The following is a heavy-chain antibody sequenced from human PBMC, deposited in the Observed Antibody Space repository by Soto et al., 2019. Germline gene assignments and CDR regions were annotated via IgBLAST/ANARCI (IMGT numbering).Heavy chain of an antibody. V-gene: IGHV3-30*18. CDR3: AKDGSHNFAY. CDR2: MSYDGSNE. Sequence: QVQLVESGGGVVQPGRSLRLSCAASGFTFSHYAMHWVRQAPGKGLEWVALMSYDGSNEYYADSVKGRFTISRDNSKNTLYLQMNILRGEDTAVYYCAKDGSHNFAYWGQGTLVTVSS. D-gene: IGHD1-26*01. CDR1: GFTFSHYA. J-gene: IGHJ4*02.